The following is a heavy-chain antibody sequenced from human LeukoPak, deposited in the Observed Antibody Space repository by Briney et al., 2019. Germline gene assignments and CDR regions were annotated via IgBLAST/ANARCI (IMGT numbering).Heavy chain of an antibody. J-gene: IGHJ4*02. CDR1: GFTFSGQT. D-gene: IGHD5/OR15-5a*01. CDR3: AKGGLRHFDY. V-gene: IGHV3-23*01. CDR2: ISNGGETT. Sequence: GGSLRLSCAASGFTFSGQTMGWVRQAPGKGLEWVLSISNGGETTYYSDSVKGRFTISRDNSKNTLYLQMNSLRVEDTAVYHCAKGGLRHFDYWGLGTLVTVSS.